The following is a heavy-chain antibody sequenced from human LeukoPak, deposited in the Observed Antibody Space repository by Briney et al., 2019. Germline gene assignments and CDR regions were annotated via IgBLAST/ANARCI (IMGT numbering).Heavy chain of an antibody. J-gene: IGHJ4*02. CDR3: ARTPYYDYVWGSYRLYYFDY. CDR1: GGSFSGYY. D-gene: IGHD3-16*02. CDR2: INHSGST. Sequence: PSETLSLTCAVYGGSFSGYYWSWIRQPPGTGLEWIGEINHSGSTNYNPSLKSRVTISVDTSKNQFSLKLSSVTAADTAVYYCARTPYYDYVWGSYRLYYFDYWGQGALVTVSS. V-gene: IGHV4-34*01.